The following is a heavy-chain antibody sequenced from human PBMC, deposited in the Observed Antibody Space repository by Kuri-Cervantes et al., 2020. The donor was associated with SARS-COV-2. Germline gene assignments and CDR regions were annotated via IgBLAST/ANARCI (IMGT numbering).Heavy chain of an antibody. CDR2: IYTSGST. CDR3: ARHGPGLELDG. J-gene: IGHJ4*02. Sequence: LRLSCTVSGGSISSGSYYWCWIRQPAGKGLEWIGRIYTSGSTNYNPSLKSRVTISVDTSKNQFSLKLSSVTAADTAVYYCARHGPGLELDGWGQGTLVTVSS. CDR1: GGSISSGSYY. D-gene: IGHD1-7*01. V-gene: IGHV4-61*02.